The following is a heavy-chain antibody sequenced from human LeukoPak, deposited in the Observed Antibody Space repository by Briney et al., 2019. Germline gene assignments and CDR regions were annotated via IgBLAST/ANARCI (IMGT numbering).Heavy chain of an antibody. J-gene: IGHJ6*02. V-gene: IGHV2-70*01. D-gene: IGHD5-12*01. Sequence: SGPALVKPTPPLTLTFTFSGFSLTTSGMWVSWIRQPPGKALEWLAHIDWDDDKYYSTSLKTRLTISKDTSKNQVVLTMTNMDPVDTAAYYCARMMRIVATTPPYGMDVWGQGTTVTVSS. CDR3: ARMMRIVATTPPYGMDV. CDR1: GFSLTTSGMW. CDR2: IDWDDDK.